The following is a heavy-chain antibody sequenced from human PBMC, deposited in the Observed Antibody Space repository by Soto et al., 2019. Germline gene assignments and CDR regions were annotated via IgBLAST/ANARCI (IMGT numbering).Heavy chain of an antibody. CDR1: GGSITSSPSY. CDR3: ARPRHHTALVFDY. Sequence: LSLTCTVSGGSITSSPSYWGWIRQPPGKGLEWIGSTYFGGSTYYNPSLTGRVTISVDTSKNQVSLNLNSVTAADTAVYYCARPRHHTALVFDYWGQGALVTVS. CDR2: TYFGGST. V-gene: IGHV4-39*01. D-gene: IGHD2-8*02. J-gene: IGHJ4*02.